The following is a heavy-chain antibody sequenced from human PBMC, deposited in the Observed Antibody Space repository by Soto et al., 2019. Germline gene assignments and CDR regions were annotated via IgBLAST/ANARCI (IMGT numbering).Heavy chain of an antibody. CDR3: ARGELEMATAMGGYYYYGMDV. D-gene: IGHD5-18*01. Sequence: QVQLQESGPGLVKPSQTLSLTCTVSGGSISSGGYYWSWIRQHPGKGLEWIGYIYYSGSTYYNPSLKSRVTISVDTSKNQFSLKLSSVTAADTAVYYCARGELEMATAMGGYYYYGMDVWGQGTTVTVSS. CDR2: IYYSGST. J-gene: IGHJ6*02. CDR1: GGSISSGGYY. V-gene: IGHV4-31*03.